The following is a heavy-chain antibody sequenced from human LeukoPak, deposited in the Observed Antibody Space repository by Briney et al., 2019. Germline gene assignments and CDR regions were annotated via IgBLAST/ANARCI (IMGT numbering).Heavy chain of an antibody. CDR1: GGSIASTSYY. D-gene: IGHD1-26*01. CDR2: MYYSGST. V-gene: IGHV4-39*01. J-gene: IGHJ4*02. CDR3: VRQRDGWVADY. Sequence: SETLSLTCTVSGGSIASTSYYWGWIRQPPGKDLEWIGSMYYSGSTYSSPSLKSRVYISVDTSKNQFSLRLSSVTAADTAVYYCVRQRDGWVADYWGQGSLVTVSS.